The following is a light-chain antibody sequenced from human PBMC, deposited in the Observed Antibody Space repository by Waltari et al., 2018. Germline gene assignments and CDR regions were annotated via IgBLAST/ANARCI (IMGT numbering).Light chain of an antibody. Sequence: DIVMTQSPDSLAVSLGEGATINCKSSQRVFYSSNNLNYLAWYQQKPGQPPKLLIYWASTRESGVPDRFSGSGSGTDFTLTISSLQAEDVAVYFCQQYFGIPLTFGGGTKVEIK. CDR2: WAS. CDR3: QQYFGIPLT. J-gene: IGKJ4*01. V-gene: IGKV4-1*01. CDR1: QRVFYSSNNLNY.